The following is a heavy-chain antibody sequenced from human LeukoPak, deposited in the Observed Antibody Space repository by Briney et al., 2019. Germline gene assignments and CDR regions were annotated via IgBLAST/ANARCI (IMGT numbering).Heavy chain of an antibody. CDR2: LYSGGSS. CDR1: GVSVSSDY. J-gene: IGHJ4*02. CDR3: ARSKTGSYARPFDY. D-gene: IGHD1-26*01. V-gene: IGHV3-66*01. Sequence: GGSLRLSCAASGVSVSSDYMSWVRQAPGKGLECVSLLYSGGSSHYTGSVKGRFTISRDKSKNLVFLQMNSLRAEDTAVYFCARSKTGSYARPFDYWGQGTLVTVSS.